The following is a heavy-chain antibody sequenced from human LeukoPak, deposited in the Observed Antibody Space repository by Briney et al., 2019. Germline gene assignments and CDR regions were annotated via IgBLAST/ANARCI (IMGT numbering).Heavy chain of an antibody. J-gene: IGHJ4*02. CDR1: GGSISSYY. CDR2: IYYSGST. V-gene: IGHV4-59*01. D-gene: IGHD4-23*01. CDR3: ARVGVDYSGNIIKYYFDY. Sequence: SETLSLTCSVSGGSISSYYWSWIRQPPGKGLEWIGYIYYSGSTNYNPSLKSRVIISVDTSKNQFSLKLSPVIAADTAVYYCARVGVDYSGNIIKYYFDYWGQGTLVTVSS.